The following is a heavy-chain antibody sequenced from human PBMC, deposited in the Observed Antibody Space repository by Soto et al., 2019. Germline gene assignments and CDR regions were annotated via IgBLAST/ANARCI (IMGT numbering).Heavy chain of an antibody. CDR3: TTSKFTIFGVVIDY. J-gene: IGHJ4*02. V-gene: IGHV3-15*01. Sequence: GGSLRLSCAASGFTFSNAWMSWVRQAPGKGLEWVGRIKSKTDGGTTDYAAPVKGRFTISRDDSKNTLYLQMNSLKTEDTAVYYCTTSKFTIFGVVIDYWGQGTLVTVSS. CDR2: IKSKTDGGTT. CDR1: GFTFSNAW. D-gene: IGHD3-3*01.